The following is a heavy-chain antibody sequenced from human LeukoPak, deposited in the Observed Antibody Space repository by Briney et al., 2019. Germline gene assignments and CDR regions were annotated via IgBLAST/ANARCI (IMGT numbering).Heavy chain of an antibody. CDR1: GGSISSYY. CDR2: IYYSGST. CDR3: ARNSGYYFFDY. Sequence: PSETLSLTCTVSGGSISSYYWSWIRQPPGKGLEWIGYIYYSGSTNYNPSLKSRVTISVDTSKNQFSLKLSSVTAADTAVYYCARNSGYYFFDYWGQGTLVTVSS. V-gene: IGHV4-59*01. D-gene: IGHD3-22*01. J-gene: IGHJ4*02.